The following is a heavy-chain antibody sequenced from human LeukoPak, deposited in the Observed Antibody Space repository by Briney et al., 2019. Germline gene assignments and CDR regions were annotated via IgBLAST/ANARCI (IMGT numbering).Heavy chain of an antibody. CDR3: AKDPPHSDRSIYSDNS. D-gene: IGHD1-26*01. V-gene: IGHV3-23*01. J-gene: IGHJ4*02. Sequence: GGSLSLSCAASGFIFSNNIMNWVRQAPGKGLEWVSVINADGGDIYYADSVSGRFTTSRDNSKNTLHLQMDSLRAEDTAVYYCAKDPPHSDRSIYSDNSWGQGTLVTVSS. CDR2: INADGGDI. CDR1: GFIFSNNI.